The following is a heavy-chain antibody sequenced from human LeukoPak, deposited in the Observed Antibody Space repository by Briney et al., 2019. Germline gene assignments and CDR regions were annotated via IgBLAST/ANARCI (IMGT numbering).Heavy chain of an antibody. Sequence: GGSLRLSCAASGFTFSSYGMHWIRQAPGKGLEWVAFIRNDGSIIYNADSVKGRFTISRDNSKNTLYLQMNSLRAEDTAVYYCAKSLTGSGIGDYFDYWGQGTLVTVSS. CDR2: IRNDGSII. CDR3: AKSLTGSGIGDYFDY. V-gene: IGHV3-30*02. D-gene: IGHD3-10*01. J-gene: IGHJ4*02. CDR1: GFTFSSYG.